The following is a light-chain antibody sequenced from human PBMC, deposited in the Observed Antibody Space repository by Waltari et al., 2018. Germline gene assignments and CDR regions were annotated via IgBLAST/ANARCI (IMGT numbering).Light chain of an antibody. Sequence: EIVMTQSPATLSVSPGARATLSCRASQSVNSNLAWYQQKPGQAPRLLIYGASIRATDIPARFSGSGSGTEFTLTISSLQSEDFAVYYCQQYNKWPPLTFGGGTKVEIK. CDR1: QSVNSN. CDR3: QQYNKWPPLT. V-gene: IGKV3-15*01. J-gene: IGKJ4*01. CDR2: GAS.